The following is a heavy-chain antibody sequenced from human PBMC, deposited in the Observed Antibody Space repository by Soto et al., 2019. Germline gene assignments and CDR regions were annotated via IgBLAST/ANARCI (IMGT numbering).Heavy chain of an antibody. J-gene: IGHJ3*02. D-gene: IGHD1-1*01. Sequence: PGGTLRLSCAASGFTISRYWMNWVRQPPGKGLEWVANIKQDGTEKNYVDSVKGRFTTSRDNARKSLYLQMDSLVAEDTAVYFCARGDTHRITGMDSFDIWGQGTMVTVSS. CDR1: GFTISRYW. V-gene: IGHV3-7*01. CDR2: IKQDGTEK. CDR3: ARGDTHRITGMDSFDI.